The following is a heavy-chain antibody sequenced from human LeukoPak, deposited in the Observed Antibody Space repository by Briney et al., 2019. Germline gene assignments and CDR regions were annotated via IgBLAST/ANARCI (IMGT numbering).Heavy chain of an antibody. Sequence: GGPLRLSCAASGFTFSSNWMHWVRQAPGKGLVWVSRINSDGSSTSYADSVKGRFTISRDNAKNTLYLQMNSLRAEDTAVYYCVRDLDGSGSYHWFDPWGQGTLVTVSS. V-gene: IGHV3-74*01. J-gene: IGHJ5*02. CDR2: INSDGSST. CDR1: GFTFSSNW. D-gene: IGHD3-10*01. CDR3: VRDLDGSGSYHWFDP.